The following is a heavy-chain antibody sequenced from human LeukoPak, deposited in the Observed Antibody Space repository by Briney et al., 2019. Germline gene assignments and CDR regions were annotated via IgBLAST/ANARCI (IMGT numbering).Heavy chain of an antibody. CDR1: VGSFSGYY. CDR3: ARGSSWIQLWS. J-gene: IGHJ5*02. D-gene: IGHD5-18*01. Sequence: SETLSLTCAVYVGSFSGYYWSWIRQPPGKGLEWIGEINHSGSTNYNPSLKSRVTISVDTSKNQFSLKLSSVTAADTAVYYCARGSSWIQLWSWGQGTLVTVSS. CDR2: INHSGST. V-gene: IGHV4-34*01.